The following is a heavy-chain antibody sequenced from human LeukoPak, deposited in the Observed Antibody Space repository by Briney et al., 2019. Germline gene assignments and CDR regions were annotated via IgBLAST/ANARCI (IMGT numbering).Heavy chain of an antibody. CDR2: IHYSGRT. Sequence: SETLSLTCTVSGGSISSHYWSWIRQPPGKGLEWIGFIHYSGRTSYNPSLKSRVTMSVDTSTDQFSLELNSVSAADTAVYFCARYHSSGLDYWGQGTLVTVSP. D-gene: IGHD3-22*01. CDR3: ARYHSSGLDY. CDR1: GGSISSHY. J-gene: IGHJ4*02. V-gene: IGHV4-59*11.